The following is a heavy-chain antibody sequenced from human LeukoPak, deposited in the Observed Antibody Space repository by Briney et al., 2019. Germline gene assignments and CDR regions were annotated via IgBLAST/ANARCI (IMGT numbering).Heavy chain of an antibody. D-gene: IGHD3-10*01. CDR3: ARTIYGSGSHGLFDP. CDR1: GYSFTNNW. J-gene: IGHJ5*02. Sequence: GESLRISCKGSGYSFTNNWISWVRQMPGKGLEWMGRIDPSDSYTNYSPSFQGHVTISADKSISTAYLQWSSLKASDTAMYYCARTIYGSGSHGLFDPWGQGTLVTVSS. CDR2: IDPSDSYT. V-gene: IGHV5-10-1*01.